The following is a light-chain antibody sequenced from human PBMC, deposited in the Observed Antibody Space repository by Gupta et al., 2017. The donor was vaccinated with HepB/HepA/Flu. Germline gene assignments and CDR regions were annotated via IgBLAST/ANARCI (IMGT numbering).Light chain of an antibody. CDR2: GKN. Sequence: SSELTQDPAVSVALGQTVRITCQGDSLRSYYASWYQQKPGQAPVLVIYGKNNRPSGIPDRFSGSSSGNTASLTITGAQAEDEADYYCNSRDSSGNRLVFGGGIKLTVL. CDR1: SLRSYY. J-gene: IGLJ2*01. V-gene: IGLV3-19*01. CDR3: NSRDSSGNRLV.